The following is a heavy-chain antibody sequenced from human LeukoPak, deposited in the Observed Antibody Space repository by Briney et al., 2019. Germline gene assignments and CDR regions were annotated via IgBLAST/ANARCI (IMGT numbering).Heavy chain of an antibody. CDR2: IGGGGPTT. V-gene: IGHV3-23*01. Sequence: GGSLRLSCAASGFTFSTYAMNWVRQAPAKGLEWVSTIGGGGPTTDYADSVKDRFTIPRDNSKNTLYLQMNSLRAEDTAVYFCARGFLGGTDQYFDSWGQGTLVTVSS. D-gene: IGHD6-19*01. CDR3: ARGFLGGTDQYFDS. CDR1: GFTFSTYA. J-gene: IGHJ4*02.